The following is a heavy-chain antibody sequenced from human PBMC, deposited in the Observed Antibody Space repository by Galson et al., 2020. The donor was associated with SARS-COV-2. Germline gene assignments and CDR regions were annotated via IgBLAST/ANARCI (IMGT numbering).Heavy chain of an antibody. CDR1: GFTFSSYS. J-gene: IGHJ4*02. D-gene: IGHD3-22*01. CDR3: ARVGHYYNSSGYYSFDY. V-gene: IGHV3-21*01. Sequence: GESLKISCAASGFTFSSYSMNWVRQAPGKGLEWVSSISSSSSYIYYADSVKGRFTISRDNAKNSLYLQMNSLRAEDTAVYYCARVGHYYNSSGYYSFDYWGQGTLVTVSS. CDR2: ISSSSSYI.